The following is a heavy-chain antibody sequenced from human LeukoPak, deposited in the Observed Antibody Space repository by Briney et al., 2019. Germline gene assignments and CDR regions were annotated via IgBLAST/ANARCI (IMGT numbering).Heavy chain of an antibody. D-gene: IGHD3-16*01. CDR2: ISSSGSFL. CDR1: GFTFTNYD. J-gene: IGHJ3*02. CDR3: ARETYTSWGLDI. Sequence: GGSLRLSCVASGFTFTNYDINWVRQVPGKGLEWVSSISSSGSFLHYADSVKGRFTISRDNAKNSVSLHMSNLRVEDAAVYYCARETYTSWGLDIWGQGTMVNVSS. V-gene: IGHV3-21*01.